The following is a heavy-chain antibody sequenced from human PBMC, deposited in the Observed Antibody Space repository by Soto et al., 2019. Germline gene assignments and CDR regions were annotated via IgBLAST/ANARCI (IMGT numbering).Heavy chain of an antibody. CDR3: ARTIVDTAMVTVYGMDV. CDR1: GGSFSGYY. Sequence: PSETLSLTCAVYGGSFSGYYWSWIRQPPGKGLEWIGEINHSGSTNYNPSLESRVTISVDTSKNQFSLKLSSVTAADTAVYYCARTIVDTAMVTVYGMDVWGQGTTVTVSS. CDR2: INHSGST. D-gene: IGHD5-18*01. J-gene: IGHJ6*02. V-gene: IGHV4-34*01.